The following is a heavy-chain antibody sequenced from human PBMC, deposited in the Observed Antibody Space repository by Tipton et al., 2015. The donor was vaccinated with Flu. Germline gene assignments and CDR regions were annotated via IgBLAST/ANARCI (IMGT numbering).Heavy chain of an antibody. J-gene: IGHJ4*02. CDR2: IFHSEST. CDR1: GGSFSSYY. Sequence: LRLPCTVSGGSFSSYYWSWIRQPPGKRLEWIGYIFHSESTHYNPSLESRVTISVGTSKSQFSLRLSSVTAADTAVYYCARMAVASGSFYIDSWGQGTLVTVSS. CDR3: ARMAVASGSFYIDS. D-gene: IGHD6-13*01. V-gene: IGHV4-59*08.